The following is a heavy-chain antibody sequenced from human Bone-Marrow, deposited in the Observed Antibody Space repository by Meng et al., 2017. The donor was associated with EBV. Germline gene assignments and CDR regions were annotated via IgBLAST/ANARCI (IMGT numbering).Heavy chain of an antibody. CDR2: INTNTGNP. V-gene: IGHV7-4-1*02. CDR3: ATRGRNYYGSGSLDP. CDR1: GYTFTGYY. Sequence: QVPLVQSGAEVKKPGASVKVSCKASGYTFTGYYMHWVRQAPGQGLEWMGRINTNTGNPTYAQGFTGRFVFSLDTSVSTAYLQISSLKPEDTAVYYCATRGRNYYGSGSLDPWGQGTLVTVSS. J-gene: IGHJ5*02. D-gene: IGHD3-10*01.